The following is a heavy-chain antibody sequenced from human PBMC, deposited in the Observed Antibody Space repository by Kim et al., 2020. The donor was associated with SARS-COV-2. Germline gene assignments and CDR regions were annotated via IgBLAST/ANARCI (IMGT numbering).Heavy chain of an antibody. V-gene: IGHV3-15*01. CDR1: GFTFSNAW. J-gene: IGHJ5*02. Sequence: GGSLRLSCAASGFTFSNAWMSWVRQAPGKGLEWVGRIKSKTDGGTTDYAAPVKGRFTISRDDSKNTLYLQMNSLKTEDTAVYYCTTFPRHCSSTSCYILRWFDRWGQGTLVTVSS. CDR2: IKSKTDGGTT. D-gene: IGHD2-2*02. CDR3: TTFPRHCSSTSCYILRWFDR.